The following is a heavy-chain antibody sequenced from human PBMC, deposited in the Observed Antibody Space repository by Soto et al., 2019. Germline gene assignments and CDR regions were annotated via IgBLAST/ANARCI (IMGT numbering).Heavy chain of an antibody. J-gene: IGHJ4*02. CDR2: ISWNSGSI. Sequence: GGSLRLSCAASGFTFDDYAMHWVRQAPGKGLEWVSGISWNSGSIGYADSVKGRFTISRDNAKNSLYLQMNSLRAEDTAVYYCAKESGGDGYNYFDYWGQGTLVTVSS. CDR1: GFTFDDYA. V-gene: IGHV3-9*01. D-gene: IGHD5-12*01. CDR3: AKESGGDGYNYFDY.